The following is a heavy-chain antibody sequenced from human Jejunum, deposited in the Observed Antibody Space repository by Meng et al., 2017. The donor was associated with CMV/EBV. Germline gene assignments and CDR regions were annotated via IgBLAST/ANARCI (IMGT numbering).Heavy chain of an antibody. CDR1: GFRFSDYY. Sequence: SLRLYCETSGFRFSDYYMSWVRQAPGKGLEWLSYISPFGGTMYYADSVKGRFTISRDNAKNSLFLHMNGLTAEDTGVYYCASYVYWGQGTRVTVSS. D-gene: IGHD3-16*01. CDR2: ISPFGGTM. CDR3: ASYVY. J-gene: IGHJ4*02. V-gene: IGHV3-11*01.